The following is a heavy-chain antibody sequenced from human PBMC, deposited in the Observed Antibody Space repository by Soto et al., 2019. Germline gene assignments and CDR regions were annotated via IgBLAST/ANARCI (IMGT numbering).Heavy chain of an antibody. D-gene: IGHD2-2*01. CDR3: ARESAALNWFDP. Sequence: GGSLRLSCSTSGFTVSSKYMSRVRQAPGKGLEWVSVIYSGGSTYYADSVKGRFTISRDNAKNSLYLQMNSLRDEDTAVYYCARESAALNWFDPWGQGTLVTVSS. CDR1: GFTVSSKY. V-gene: IGHV3-66*01. CDR2: IYSGGST. J-gene: IGHJ5*02.